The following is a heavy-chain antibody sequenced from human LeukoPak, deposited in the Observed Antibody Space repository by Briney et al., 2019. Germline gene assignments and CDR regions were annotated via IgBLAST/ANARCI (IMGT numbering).Heavy chain of an antibody. D-gene: IGHD3-10*01. V-gene: IGHV3-49*04. J-gene: IGHJ4*02. CDR2: IRCKAFGGTT. CDR1: GFTFSTYN. CDR3: TRAWDWRVSGSGSLYYFDY. Sequence: GGSLRLSCAASGFTFSTYNMNWVRQAPGKGLEWVGFIRCKAFGGTTEYAASVKGRFTISRDDSKSIAYLQMNSLKTEDTAVYYCTRAWDWRVSGSGSLYYFDYWGQGTLVTAPS.